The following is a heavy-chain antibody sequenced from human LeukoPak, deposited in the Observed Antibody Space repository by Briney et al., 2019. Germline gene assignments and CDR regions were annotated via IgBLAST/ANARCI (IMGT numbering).Heavy chain of an antibody. D-gene: IGHD3-3*01. Sequence: SETLSLTCAVYGGSFSGYYWSWIRQPPGKGLEWIGEINHSRSTNYNPSLKSRVTISVDTSKNQFSLKLSSVTAADTAVYYCARDNVRGRFLEWPHFDYWGQGTLVTVSS. J-gene: IGHJ4*02. V-gene: IGHV4-34*01. CDR1: GGSFSGYY. CDR2: INHSRST. CDR3: ARDNVRGRFLEWPHFDY.